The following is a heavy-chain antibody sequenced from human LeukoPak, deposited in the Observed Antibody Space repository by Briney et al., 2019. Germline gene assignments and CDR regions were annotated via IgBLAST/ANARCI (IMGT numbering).Heavy chain of an antibody. CDR3: VTPPD. CDR2: IKSKSAGGTP. CDR1: GITISDAW. Sequence: GGSLRLSYEASGITISDAWMSWVRQAPGKGLEWVCRIKSKSAGGTPDHAAPVKGRFTISRADSKNTLYLQMNSLTIEDTAVYYCVTPPDWGQGTLVTVSS. D-gene: IGHD5-18*01. J-gene: IGHJ4*02. V-gene: IGHV3-15*01.